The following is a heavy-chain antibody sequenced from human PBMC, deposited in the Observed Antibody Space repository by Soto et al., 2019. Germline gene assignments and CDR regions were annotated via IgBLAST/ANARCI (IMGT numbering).Heavy chain of an antibody. J-gene: IGHJ5*02. CDR1: GYTFTRYA. CDR2: INAGNGNT. V-gene: IGHV1-3*01. D-gene: IGHD6-13*01. CDR3: AREGYSSSWYDWFDP. Sequence: ASVKVSCKASGYTFTRYAMHWVRQAPGQRHEWMGWINAGNGNTKYSQKFQGRVTITRDTSASTAYMELSSLRSEDSAVYYCAREGYSSSWYDWFDPWGQGTLVTVSS.